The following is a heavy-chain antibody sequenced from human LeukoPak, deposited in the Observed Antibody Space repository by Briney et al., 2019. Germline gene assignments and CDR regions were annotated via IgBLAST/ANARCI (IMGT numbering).Heavy chain of an antibody. CDR3: ARGRGYSYGFCWFDP. Sequence: KPSETLSLTCAVYGGSFSGYYWGWIRQPPGKGLEWIGEINHSGSTNYNPSLKSRVTISVDTSKNQFSLKLSSVTAADTAVYYCARGRGYSYGFCWFDPWGQGTLVTVSS. J-gene: IGHJ5*02. D-gene: IGHD5-18*01. V-gene: IGHV4-34*01. CDR2: INHSGST. CDR1: GGSFSGYY.